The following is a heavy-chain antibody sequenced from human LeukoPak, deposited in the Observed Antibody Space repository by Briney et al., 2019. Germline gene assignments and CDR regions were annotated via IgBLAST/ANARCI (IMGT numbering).Heavy chain of an antibody. Sequence: SETLSLTCAVYGGSFSGYYWSWIRQPPGKGLEWIGEINHSGGTNYDPSLKSRVTISVDTSKNQFSLKLSSVTAADTAVYYCARVIADYYYDSSGYYITTQEIDYWGQGTLVTVSS. V-gene: IGHV4-34*01. CDR1: GGSFSGYY. CDR3: ARVIADYYYDSSGYYITTQEIDY. D-gene: IGHD3-22*01. J-gene: IGHJ4*02. CDR2: INHSGGT.